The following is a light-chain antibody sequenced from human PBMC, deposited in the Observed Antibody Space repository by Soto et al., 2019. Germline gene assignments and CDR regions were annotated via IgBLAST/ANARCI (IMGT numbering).Light chain of an antibody. Sequence: DIHMTQSPSSLSASVGDRVTISCRASQNISIYLNWYHQKPAGAPELLIYAASSLHSGVPSRFRGGGSGTHFTLAITGLHPEEFGTYYCQQSYLAPPCSFGQGTKLEFK. V-gene: IGKV1-39*01. J-gene: IGKJ2*04. CDR3: QQSYLAPPCS. CDR1: QNISIY. CDR2: AAS.